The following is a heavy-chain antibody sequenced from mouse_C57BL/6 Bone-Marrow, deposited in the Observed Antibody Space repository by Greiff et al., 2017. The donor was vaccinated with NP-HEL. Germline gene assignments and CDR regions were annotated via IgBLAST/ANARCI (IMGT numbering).Heavy chain of an antibody. CDR1: GYTFTSYW. Sequence: VQLQQPGAELVRPGSSVKLSCKASGYTFTSYWMDWVKQRPGQGLEWIGNIYPSDSETHYNQKFKDKATLTVDKSSSTAYMQLSSLTSEDSAVYYCATVSPSYYYGTPWFAYWGKGTLVTVSA. D-gene: IGHD1-1*01. V-gene: IGHV1-61*01. CDR3: ATVSPSYYYGTPWFAY. CDR2: IYPSDSET. J-gene: IGHJ3*01.